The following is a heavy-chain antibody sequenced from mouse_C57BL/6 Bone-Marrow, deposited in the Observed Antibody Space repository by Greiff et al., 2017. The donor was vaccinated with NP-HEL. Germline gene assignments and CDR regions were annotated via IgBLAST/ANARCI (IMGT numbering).Heavy chain of an antibody. Sequence: VQLQQPGAELVKPGASVKLSCKASGYTFTSYWMQWVKQRPGQGLEWIGEIDPSDSYTNYNQKFKGKATWTVDTSSSTAYMQLSSLTSEDSAVYYCASYYGSPFDYWGQGTTLTVSS. CDR2: IDPSDSYT. CDR3: ASYYGSPFDY. D-gene: IGHD1-1*01. V-gene: IGHV1-50*01. CDR1: GYTFTSYW. J-gene: IGHJ2*01.